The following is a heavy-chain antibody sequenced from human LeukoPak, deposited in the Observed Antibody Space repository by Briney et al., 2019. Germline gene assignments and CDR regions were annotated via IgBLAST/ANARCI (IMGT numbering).Heavy chain of an antibody. CDR1: GGTFSSYA. V-gene: IGHV1-69*05. CDR2: IIPIFGTA. J-gene: IGHJ6*03. CDR3: ATRNWNYPFYYYMDV. Sequence: SVKVSCKASGGTFSSYAISWVRQAPGQGLEWMGGIIPIFGTANYAQKFQGRVTITTDESTSTAYMELSSLRSEDTAVYYCATRNWNYPFYYYMDVWGKGTTVTVSS. D-gene: IGHD1-7*01.